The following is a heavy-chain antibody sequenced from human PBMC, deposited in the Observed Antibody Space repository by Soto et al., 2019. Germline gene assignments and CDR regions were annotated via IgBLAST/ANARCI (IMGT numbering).Heavy chain of an antibody. CDR1: GFTFRDHA. CDR2: ISANGASI. J-gene: IGHJ5*02. Sequence: LRLSCVGSGFTFRDHAMRWVRQAPGRGLEWVSAISANGASIQHADSVKGRFSVSRDNAKNTVYLQMDSLRTEDSAVYYCAKDRYYDTPGWFDPWRQGSPVPV. D-gene: IGHD3-22*01. V-gene: IGHV3-23*01. CDR3: AKDRYYDTPGWFDP.